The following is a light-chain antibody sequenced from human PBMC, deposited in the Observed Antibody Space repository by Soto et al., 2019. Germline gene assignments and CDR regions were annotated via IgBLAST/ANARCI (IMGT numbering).Light chain of an antibody. CDR2: EVS. CDR1: SSDVGGYNY. CDR3: SSYTSSSTSV. J-gene: IGLJ1*01. Sequence: QSVLTQPASVSGSPGQSITISCTGTSSDVGGYNYVSWYQQHPGKAPKLMIYEVSNRPSGVSNRFSGSKSGNTASLTISGLQAEDEDDYYCSSYTSSSTSVFGTGTKLTVL. V-gene: IGLV2-14*01.